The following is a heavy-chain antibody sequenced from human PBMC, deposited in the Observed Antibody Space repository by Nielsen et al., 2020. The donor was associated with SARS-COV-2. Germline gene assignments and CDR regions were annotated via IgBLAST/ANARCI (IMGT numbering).Heavy chain of an antibody. D-gene: IGHD5-12*01. CDR3: AKQFAKSDFDYVYNF. CDR1: GFTFSSYW. Sequence: GESLKISCAASGFTFSSYWMSWVRRAPGKGLEWVANIRPGGNDKYYVDSVKGRFTVSRDNSKDTLYLQMSGLRPGDTAVYYCAKQFAKSDFDYVYNFWGQGTLVTVSS. J-gene: IGHJ4*02. V-gene: IGHV3-7*05. CDR2: IRPGGNDK.